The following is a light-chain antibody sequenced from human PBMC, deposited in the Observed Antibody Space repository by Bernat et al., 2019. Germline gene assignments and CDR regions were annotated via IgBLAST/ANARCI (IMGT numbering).Light chain of an antibody. V-gene: IGKV3-20*01. J-gene: IGKJ5*01. CDR3: QQYGSSPLIT. Sequence: EIVLTQSPGTLSLSPGERATLSCRASQSVSSSYLAWYQQKHGQAPRLLIYGASSRATGIPDRFSGSGSGPDFTLTISRLEPEDFAVYYCQQYGSSPLITFGQGTRLEIK. CDR1: QSVSSSY. CDR2: GAS.